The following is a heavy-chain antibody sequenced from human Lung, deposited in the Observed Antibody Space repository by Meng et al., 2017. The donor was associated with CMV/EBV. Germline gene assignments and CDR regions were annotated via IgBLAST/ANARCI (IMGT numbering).Heavy chain of an antibody. CDR1: GGSISSSSYY. D-gene: IGHD3-3*01. CDR3: ARGNYYDFWSGYGAPPPPRLPPHDFDY. CDR2: IYYSGST. J-gene: IGHJ4*02. V-gene: IGHV4-39*07. Sequence: GSLRLXCTVSGGSISSSSYYWGWIRQPPGKGLEWIGSIYYSGSTYYNPSLKSRVTISVDTSKNQFSLKLSSVTAADTAVYYCARGNYYDFWSGYGAPPPPRLPPHDFDYWGKGTLVTVSS.